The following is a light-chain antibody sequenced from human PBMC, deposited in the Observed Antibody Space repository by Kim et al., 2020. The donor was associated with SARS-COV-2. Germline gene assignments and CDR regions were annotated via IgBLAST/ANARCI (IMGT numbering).Light chain of an antibody. J-gene: IGKJ1*01. CDR2: RAS. V-gene: IGKV1-9*01. CDR3: QQLNSYPWT. Sequence: DIQLTHSPPFLSASVGDRVTITCRASQGIGTYLAWYQQIPGKAPKLLIYRASILQSGVPSRFSGSGSGTEFTLTISNLQPEDFAIYYCQQLNSYPWTFGQGTKVEIK. CDR1: QGIGTY.